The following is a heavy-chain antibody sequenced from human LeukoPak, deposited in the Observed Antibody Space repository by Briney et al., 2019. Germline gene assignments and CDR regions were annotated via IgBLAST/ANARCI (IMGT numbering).Heavy chain of an antibody. CDR3: AKDTLLFPY. D-gene: IGHD2-15*01. CDR2: VSGSGGST. CDR1: GFTFSSYS. J-gene: IGHJ4*02. Sequence: PGGSLRLSCAASGFTFSSYSMNWVRQAPGKGLEWVSAVSGSGGSTYYADSVKGRFTISRDNSKNTLYLQMNSLRAEDTAVYYCAKDTLLFPYWGQGTQVTVSS. V-gene: IGHV3-23*01.